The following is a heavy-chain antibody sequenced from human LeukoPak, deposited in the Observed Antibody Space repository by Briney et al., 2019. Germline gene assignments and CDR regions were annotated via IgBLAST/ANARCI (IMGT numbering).Heavy chain of an antibody. J-gene: IGHJ6*02. CDR2: FDPEDGET. CDR1: GYTLTELS. D-gene: IGHD5-12*01. V-gene: IGHV1-24*01. CDR3: ATAGSGYDDYYYYGMDV. Sequence: ASVKVSCKVPGYTLTELSMHWVRQAPGKGLEWMGGFDPEDGETIYAQKFQGRVTMTEDTSTDTAYMELSNLRSEDTAVYYCATAGSGYDDYYYYGMDVWGQGTTVTVSS.